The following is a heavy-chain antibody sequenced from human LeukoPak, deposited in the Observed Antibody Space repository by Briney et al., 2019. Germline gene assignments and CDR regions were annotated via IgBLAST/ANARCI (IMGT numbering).Heavy chain of an antibody. CDR2: ISGSGGST. V-gene: IGHV3-23*01. CDR1: GFTFSSYA. Sequence: PGGSLRLSCAASGFTFSSYAMSWVRQAPGKGLEWVSAISGSGGSTYYADSVKGRFTISRDNSKNTLYLQMNSLRAEDTAVYYCASSSSFYYYGMDVWGQGTTVTVSS. CDR3: ASSSSFYYYGMDV. D-gene: IGHD6-13*01. J-gene: IGHJ6*02.